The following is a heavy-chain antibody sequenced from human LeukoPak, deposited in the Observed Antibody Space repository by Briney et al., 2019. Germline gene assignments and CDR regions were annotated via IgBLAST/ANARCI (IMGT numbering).Heavy chain of an antibody. D-gene: IGHD3-10*01. Sequence: SETLSLTCTVFGGSISSGRYYWSWIRQPAGKGLEWLGHISTSGSTNYNPSLKSRVTISVDTSKNQFSLKLSAVTAADTAVYYCARDQWFGELAAHNWFDPWGRGTLVTVSS. CDR1: GGSISSGRYY. J-gene: IGHJ5*02. CDR3: ARDQWFGELAAHNWFDP. V-gene: IGHV4-61*09. CDR2: ISTSGST.